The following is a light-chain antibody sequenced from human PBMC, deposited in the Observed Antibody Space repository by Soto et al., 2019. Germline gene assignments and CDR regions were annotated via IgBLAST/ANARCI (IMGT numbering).Light chain of an antibody. V-gene: IGKV3-15*01. CDR3: QQYDNWPWT. CDR2: GAS. J-gene: IGKJ1*01. CDR1: QSVSSN. Sequence: IVMTQSPATLSVSPRERATLYCRASQSVSSNLAWYQQKPGQAPRLLIYGASTRAAGFPARFSGSGSGTDFTLTISSLQSEDFAVYYCQQYDNWPWTFGQGTKVDIK.